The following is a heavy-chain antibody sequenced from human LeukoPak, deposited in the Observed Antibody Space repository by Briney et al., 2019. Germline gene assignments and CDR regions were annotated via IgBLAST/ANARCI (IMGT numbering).Heavy chain of an antibody. J-gene: IGHJ3*02. CDR1: GFTFSSYA. D-gene: IGHD3-3*01. Sequence: PGRSLRLSCAASGFTFSSYAMHWVRQAPGKGLEWVAVISYDGSNKYYADSVKGRFTISRDNSKNTLYLQMNSLRAEDTAVYYCARVMGDFWSGYDAFDIRGQGTMVTVSS. CDR3: ARVMGDFWSGYDAFDI. CDR2: ISYDGSNK. V-gene: IGHV3-30-3*01.